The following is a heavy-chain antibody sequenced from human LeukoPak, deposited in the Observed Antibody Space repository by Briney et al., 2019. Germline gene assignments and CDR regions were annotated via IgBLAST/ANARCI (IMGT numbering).Heavy chain of an antibody. D-gene: IGHD3-10*01. CDR1: GYTFTSYD. J-gene: IGHJ5*02. CDR3: ARYVLLWFGEPRFDP. V-gene: IGHV1-8*01. Sequence: ASVKVSCKASGYTFTSYDINWVSQATGQGLEWMGWMNPNSGNTGYAQKFQGRVTMTRNTSISTAYMELSSLRSEDTAVYYCARYVLLWFGEPRFDPWGQGTLVTVSS. CDR2: MNPNSGNT.